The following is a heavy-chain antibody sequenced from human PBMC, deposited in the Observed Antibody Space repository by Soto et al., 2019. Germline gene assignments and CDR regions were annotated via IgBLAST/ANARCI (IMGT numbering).Heavy chain of an antibody. J-gene: IGHJ4*02. CDR3: ARDVSGWSQYYFDY. V-gene: IGHV3-30-3*01. CDR1: GFTFSSYA. CDR2: ISYDGSNK. Sequence: QVQLVESGGGVVQPGRSLRLSCAASGFTFSSYAMHWVRQAPGKGLEWVAVISYDGSNKYYADSVKGRFTISRDNAKNSLYLQMNSLRAEDTAVYYCARDVSGWSQYYFDYWGQGTLVTVSS. D-gene: IGHD6-19*01.